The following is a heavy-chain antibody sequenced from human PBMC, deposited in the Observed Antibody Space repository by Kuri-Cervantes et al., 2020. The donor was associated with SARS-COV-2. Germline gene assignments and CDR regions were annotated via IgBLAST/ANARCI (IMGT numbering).Heavy chain of an antibody. Sequence: SETLSLTCTVSGGSISSYYWSWIRQPPGKGLEWIGSIYYSGSTYYNPSLKSRVTISVDTSKNQFSLKLSSVTAADTAVYYCATYDFWSGYSGYFQHWGQGTRGTVSS. CDR2: IYYSGST. CDR1: GGSISSYY. CDR3: ATYDFWSGYSGYFQH. V-gene: IGHV4-59*12. D-gene: IGHD3-3*01. J-gene: IGHJ1*01.